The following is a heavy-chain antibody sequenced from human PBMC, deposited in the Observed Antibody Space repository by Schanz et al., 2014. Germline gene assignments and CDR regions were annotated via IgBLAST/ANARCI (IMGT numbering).Heavy chain of an antibody. CDR3: ARDQSPYTNSSDVRYFDY. CDR2: IISILGIP. V-gene: IGHV1-69*08. Sequence: QVQLVQSGAEVKKPGSSVKVSCKASGGTFSSYTISWVRQAPGQGLEWMGRIISILGIPNYAQKFQGRVTFTADKSTSTAYMELSSLKSADTAVYYCARDQSPYTNSSDVRYFDYWGQGSLVTVSS. D-gene: IGHD6-6*01. CDR1: GGTFSSYT. J-gene: IGHJ4*02.